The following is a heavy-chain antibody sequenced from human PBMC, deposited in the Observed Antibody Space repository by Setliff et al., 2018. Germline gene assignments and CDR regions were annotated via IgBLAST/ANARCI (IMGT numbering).Heavy chain of an antibody. CDR1: GGSISRYH. CDR2: IQTSGTT. D-gene: IGHD3-22*01. V-gene: IGHV4-4*08. CDR3: ARDLDYQYYYETSGRDAFDI. J-gene: IGHJ3*02. Sequence: SETLSLTCTVSGGSISRYHWSWIRQPPGKGLEWIGYIQTSGTTNYNPSLKSRVTISLDTSKNQFSLKLSSVTAADTAVYYCARDLDYQYYYETSGRDAFDIWGLGTMVTVSS.